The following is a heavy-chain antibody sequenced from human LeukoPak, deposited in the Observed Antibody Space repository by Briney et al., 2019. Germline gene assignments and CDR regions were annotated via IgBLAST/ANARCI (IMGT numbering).Heavy chain of an antibody. CDR1: GFTFSSYS. D-gene: IGHD5-24*01. V-gene: IGHV3-21*01. CDR3: AKKMDDAFDI. CDR2: ISSSSAYI. J-gene: IGHJ3*02. Sequence: KSGGSLRLSCAASGFTFSSYSMNWVRQAPGKGPEWVSFISSSSAYISYTDSVKGRFTISRDNAKNSLYLQMNNLRAEDTSVYYCAKKMDDAFDIWGQGTMVTVSS.